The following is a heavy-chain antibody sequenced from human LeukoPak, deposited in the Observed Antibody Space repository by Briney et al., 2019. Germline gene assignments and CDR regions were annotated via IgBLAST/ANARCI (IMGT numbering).Heavy chain of an antibody. J-gene: IGHJ4*02. D-gene: IGHD6-13*01. Sequence: GGSLRLSCAASGFTFSDYYMSWIRQAPGKGLEWVSYISSRSSSTSYADSVKGRFTISRDNAKKSLYLQMNSLRAEDTAVYYCAREIAAAGTDYWGQGTLVNVSS. CDR2: ISSRSSST. CDR1: GFTFSDYY. V-gene: IGHV3-11*05. CDR3: AREIAAAGTDY.